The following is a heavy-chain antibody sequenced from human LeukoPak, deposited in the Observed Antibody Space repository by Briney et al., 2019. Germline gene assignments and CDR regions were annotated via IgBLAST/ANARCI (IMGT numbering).Heavy chain of an antibody. J-gene: IGHJ4*02. CDR2: IYSGGGT. CDR1: GLTVSRNY. V-gene: IGHV3-66*01. D-gene: IGHD5-18*01. Sequence: GGSLRLSCAASGLTVSRNYMNWVRQAPGKGLEWVSLIYSGGGTYYADSVKGRFTISRDNSKNTLYLQMNSLRAEDTAVYYCARGYNYGYDYWGQGTLVTVSS. CDR3: ARGYNYGYDY.